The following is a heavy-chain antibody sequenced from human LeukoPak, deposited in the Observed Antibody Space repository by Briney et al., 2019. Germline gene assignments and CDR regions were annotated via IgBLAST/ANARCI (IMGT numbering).Heavy chain of an antibody. Sequence: GGSLRLSCAASGFTFSRDSMNWVRQAPGKGLEWVSSISSSSSYIYYADSVKGRFTIARDNAKNSLYLQINSLRAEDTAVYYCARDEGIAARPVDYWGQGTLVTVSS. J-gene: IGHJ4*02. D-gene: IGHD6-6*01. CDR2: ISSSSSYI. CDR3: ARDEGIAARPVDY. CDR1: GFTFSRDS. V-gene: IGHV3-21*01.